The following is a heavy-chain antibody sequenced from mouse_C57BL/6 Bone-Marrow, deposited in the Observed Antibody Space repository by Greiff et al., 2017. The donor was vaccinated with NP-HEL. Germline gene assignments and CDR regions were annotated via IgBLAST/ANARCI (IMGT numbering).Heavy chain of an antibody. J-gene: IGHJ3*01. V-gene: IGHV5-6*01. CDR2: ISSGGSYT. D-gene: IGHD2-4*01. CDR1: GFTFSSYG. Sequence: EVKVVESGGDLVKPGGSLKLSCAASGFTFSSYGMSWVRQTPDKRLEWVATISSGGSYTYYPDSVKGRFTISRDNAKNTLYLQMSSLKSEDTAMYYCARHDYFAYWGQGTLVTVSA. CDR3: ARHDYFAY.